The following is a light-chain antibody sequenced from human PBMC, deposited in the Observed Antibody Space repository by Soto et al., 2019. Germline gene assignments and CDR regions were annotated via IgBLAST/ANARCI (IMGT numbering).Light chain of an antibody. Sequence: EIVLTQSPGTLSLSPGERATLSCRASQSVRRSYLAWYQQKPGQAPRLLIYGASSRATGVPDWISGSGSGTDFTLTISRLEPEDFAVCYCQHYTVGQGTRLEIK. CDR3: QHYT. J-gene: IGKJ2*01. CDR1: QSVRRSY. CDR2: GAS. V-gene: IGKV3-20*01.